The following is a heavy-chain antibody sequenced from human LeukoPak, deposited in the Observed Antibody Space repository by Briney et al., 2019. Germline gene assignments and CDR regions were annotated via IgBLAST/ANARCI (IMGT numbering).Heavy chain of an antibody. D-gene: IGHD2/OR15-2a*01. V-gene: IGHV3-30*18. CDR1: GFTFSSYG. Sequence: PGGSLRLSCAASGFTFSSYGMHWVRQAPGKGLEWVAVISYDGSNKYYADSVKGRFTISRDNSKNTLYLQMNSLRAEDTAVYYCAKDRLKNIFDYWGQGTLVTVSS. CDR2: ISYDGSNK. J-gene: IGHJ4*02. CDR3: AKDRLKNIFDY.